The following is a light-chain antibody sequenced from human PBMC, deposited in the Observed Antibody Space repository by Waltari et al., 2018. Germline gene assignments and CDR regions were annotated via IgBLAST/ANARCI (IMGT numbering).Light chain of an antibody. CDR2: EVS. J-gene: IGLJ3*02. V-gene: IGLV2-23*02. CDR1: SSDGENYHL. CDR3: CSYAGRSTWV. Sequence: QSALTQPASVSGSPGQSITISCTGTSSDGENYHLVSWYQQHPDKAPKLVIFEVSQRPSGVSDRFSGPKSGNSASLTISGLQADDEADYYCCSYAGRSTWVFGGGTKLTVL.